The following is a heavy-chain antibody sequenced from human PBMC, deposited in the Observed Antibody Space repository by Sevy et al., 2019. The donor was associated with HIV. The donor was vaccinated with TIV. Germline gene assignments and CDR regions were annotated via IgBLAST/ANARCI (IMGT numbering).Heavy chain of an antibody. D-gene: IGHD3-3*01. CDR3: AKGDYDFWSGYFYFDY. V-gene: IGHV3-23*01. CDR2: ISGSGGST. Sequence: GGSLRLSCAASGFTFSSYAMRWVRQAPGKGLEWVSAISGSGGSTYYADSVKGRFTISRDNSKNTLYLQMNSLRAEDTAVYYCAKGDYDFWSGYFYFDYWGQGTLVTVSS. J-gene: IGHJ4*02. CDR1: GFTFSSYA.